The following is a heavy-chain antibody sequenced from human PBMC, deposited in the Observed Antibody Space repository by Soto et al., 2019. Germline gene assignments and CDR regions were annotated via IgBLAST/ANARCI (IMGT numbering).Heavy chain of an antibody. CDR3: ARLHDDFWSGYSARYYYYYGMDV. J-gene: IGHJ6*02. D-gene: IGHD3-3*01. Sequence: GESLKISCKGSGYSFTSYWIGWVRQMPGKGLEWMGIIYPGDSDTRYSPSFQGQVTISADKSISTAYLQWSSLKASDTAMYYCARLHDDFWSGYSARYYYYYGMDVWGQGTTVTVSS. V-gene: IGHV5-51*01. CDR2: IYPGDSDT. CDR1: GYSFTSYW.